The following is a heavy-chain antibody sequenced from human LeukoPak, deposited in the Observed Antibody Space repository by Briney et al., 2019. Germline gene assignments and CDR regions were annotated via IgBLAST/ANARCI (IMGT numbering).Heavy chain of an antibody. CDR2: IYTSGST. CDR1: GGSISSGSYY. J-gene: IGHJ3*02. CDR3: ARGGTWREDAFDI. V-gene: IGHV4-61*02. D-gene: IGHD3-16*01. Sequence: PSETLSLTCTVSGGSISSGSYYWSWIRQPAGKGLEWIGRIYTSGSTNYNPSLKSRVTISVDTSKNQFSLKLSSVTAADTAVYYCARGGTWREDAFDIWGQGTMVTVSS.